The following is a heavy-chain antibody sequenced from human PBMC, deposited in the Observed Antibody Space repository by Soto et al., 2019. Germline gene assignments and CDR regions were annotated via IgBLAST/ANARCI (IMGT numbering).Heavy chain of an antibody. CDR1: GYTFTSYG. J-gene: IGHJ6*02. D-gene: IGHD2-2*02. CDR2: ISAYNGNT. CDR3: ARDFRGYCSSTSCYTTYYYYYYGMDV. Sequence: ASVKVSCKASGYTFTSYGISWVRQAPGRGLEWMGWISAYNGNTNYAQKLQGRVTMTTDTSTSTAYMELRSLRSDDTAVYYCARDFRGYCSSTSCYTTYYYYYYGMDVWGQGTTVTVSS. V-gene: IGHV1-18*04.